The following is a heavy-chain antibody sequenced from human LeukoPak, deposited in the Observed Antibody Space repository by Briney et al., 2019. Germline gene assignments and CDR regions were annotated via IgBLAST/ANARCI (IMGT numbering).Heavy chain of an antibody. CDR3: ARDMGSGWHPD. V-gene: IGHV4-59*12. CDR2: IYYSGST. D-gene: IGHD6-19*01. J-gene: IGHJ1*01. Sequence: SETLSLTCTVSGGSISSYYWSWIRQPPGKGLEWIGYIYYSGSTNYNPSLKSRVTISVDTSKNQFSLKLSSVTAADTAVYYCARDMGSGWHPDWGRGTLVTVSS. CDR1: GGSISSYY.